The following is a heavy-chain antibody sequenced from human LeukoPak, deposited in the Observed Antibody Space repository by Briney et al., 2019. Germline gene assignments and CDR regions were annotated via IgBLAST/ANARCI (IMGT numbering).Heavy chain of an antibody. J-gene: IGHJ3*02. CDR3: ARNYYDSSGPYDAFDI. CDR2: INPNSGGT. Sequence: ASVKVSCKASGYTFSSYGITWVRQAPGQGLEWMGWINPNSGGTNYAQKFQGRVTMTRDTSISTAYMELSRLRSDDTAVYYCARNYYDSSGPYDAFDIWGQGTMVTVSS. D-gene: IGHD3-22*01. V-gene: IGHV1-2*02. CDR1: GYTFSSYG.